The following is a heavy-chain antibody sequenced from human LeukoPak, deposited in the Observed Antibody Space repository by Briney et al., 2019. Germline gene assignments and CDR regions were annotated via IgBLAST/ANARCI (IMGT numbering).Heavy chain of an antibody. D-gene: IGHD1-26*01. Sequence: GGSLRLSCAASGFTFDDYAMHWVRQAPGKGLEWVAHITWNSGIIGYADSVKGRFTISRDDAKNSLYLQVNSLRAEDTAVYYCAKGGKWDVTPFDYWGQGTLVTVSS. V-gene: IGHV3-9*01. CDR2: ITWNSGII. CDR3: AKGGKWDVTPFDY. J-gene: IGHJ4*02. CDR1: GFTFDDYA.